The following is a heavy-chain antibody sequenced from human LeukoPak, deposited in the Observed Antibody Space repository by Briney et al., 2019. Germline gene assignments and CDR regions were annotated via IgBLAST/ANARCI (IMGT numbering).Heavy chain of an antibody. J-gene: IGHJ4*02. CDR3: ALRTPTTYFDY. CDR1: GGSISSGSYY. CDR2: IYTSGST. V-gene: IGHV4-61*02. Sequence: PSETLSLTCTVSGGSISSGSYYWSWIRQPAGKGLEWIGRIYTSGSTNYNPSLKSRVTISVDTSKNQFSLKLSSVTAADTAVYYCALRTPTTYFDYWGQGTLVTVSS. D-gene: IGHD1-7*01.